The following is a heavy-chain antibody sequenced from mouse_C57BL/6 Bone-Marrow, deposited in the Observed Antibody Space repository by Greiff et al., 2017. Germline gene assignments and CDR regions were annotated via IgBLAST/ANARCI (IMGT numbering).Heavy chain of an antibody. Sequence: EVKLQQSGPELVKPGASVKISCKASGYSFTGYYMNWVKQSPEQSLEWIGEINPSTGGTTYNQKFKAKATLTVDKSSSTAYMQLKSLTSEDSAVYYCARKLIYGGQGTSVTVSS. CDR2: INPSTGGT. CDR1: GYSFTGYY. V-gene: IGHV1-42*01. CDR3: ARKLIY. D-gene: IGHD1-3*01. J-gene: IGHJ4*01.